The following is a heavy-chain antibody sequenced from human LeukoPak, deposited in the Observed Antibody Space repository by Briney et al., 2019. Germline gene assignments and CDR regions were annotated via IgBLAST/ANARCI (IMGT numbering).Heavy chain of an antibody. Sequence: DSVKVSCKASGYTFNTYYLHWVRQAPGQGLEWMGIINPSGGSTGYAQKFQGRVSMTRDTSTSTVYMDLSSLRSEDTAVYDCARSSSAVAGTLDYWGQGTLVTVSS. CDR3: ARSSSAVAGTLDY. V-gene: IGHV1-46*02. J-gene: IGHJ4*02. CDR1: GYTFNTYY. CDR2: INPSGGST. D-gene: IGHD6-19*01.